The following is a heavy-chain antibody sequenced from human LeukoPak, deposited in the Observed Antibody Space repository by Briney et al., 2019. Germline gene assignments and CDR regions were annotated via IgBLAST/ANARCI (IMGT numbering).Heavy chain of an antibody. CDR1: GDSVSSNSAA. D-gene: IGHD6-19*01. V-gene: IGHV6-1*01. J-gene: IGHJ4*02. CDR3: ARTSRGWLVRVSIPSYFDY. CDR2: TYYRSKWYN. Sequence: SQTLSLTCAISGDSVSSNSAAWNWIRQSPSRGLEWLGRTYYRSKWYNDYAVSVKSRITINPDTSKNQFSLQLNSVTPEDTAVYYCARTSRGWLVRVSIPSYFDYWGQGTLVTVSS.